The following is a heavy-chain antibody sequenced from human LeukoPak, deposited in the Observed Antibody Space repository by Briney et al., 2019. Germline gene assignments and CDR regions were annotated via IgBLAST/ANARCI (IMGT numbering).Heavy chain of an antibody. CDR3: ARGEGYYCDSSGYYSPSSNFDY. J-gene: IGHJ4*02. CDR2: ISAYNGNT. CDR1: GYTFTSYG. D-gene: IGHD3-22*01. V-gene: IGHV1-18*01. Sequence: GASVKVSCKASGYTFTSYGISWVRQAPGQGLEWMGWISAYNGNTNYAQKLQGRVTITADESTSTAYMELSSLRSEDTAVYYCARGEGYYCDSSGYYSPSSNFDYWGQGTLVTVSS.